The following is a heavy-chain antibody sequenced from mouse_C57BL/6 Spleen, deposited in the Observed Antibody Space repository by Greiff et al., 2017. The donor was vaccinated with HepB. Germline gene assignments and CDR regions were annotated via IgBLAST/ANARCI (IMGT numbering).Heavy chain of an antibody. J-gene: IGHJ3*01. D-gene: IGHD2-5*01. Sequence: VQLQQSGPELVKPGASVKISCKASGYAFSSSWMNWVKQRPGKGLEWIGRIYPGDGDTNYNGKFKGKATLTADKSSSTAYMQLSSLTSEDSAVYFCARRHYSNAWFAYWGQGTLVTVSA. CDR3: ARRHYSNAWFAY. V-gene: IGHV1-82*01. CDR1: GYAFSSSW. CDR2: IYPGDGDT.